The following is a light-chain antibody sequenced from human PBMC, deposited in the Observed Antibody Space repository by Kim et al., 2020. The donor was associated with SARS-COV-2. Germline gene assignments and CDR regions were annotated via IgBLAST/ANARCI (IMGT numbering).Light chain of an antibody. V-gene: IGKV3-20*01. Sequence: PGERANPSCRARQSVSGSYLAWYQQKPGQAPRLLIYGASSRATGIPDRFSGRGSGTDFTLTISRLEPEDFAVYYCQQYGSSPLYTFGQGTKLEI. CDR3: QQYGSSPLYT. J-gene: IGKJ2*01. CDR2: GAS. CDR1: QSVSGSY.